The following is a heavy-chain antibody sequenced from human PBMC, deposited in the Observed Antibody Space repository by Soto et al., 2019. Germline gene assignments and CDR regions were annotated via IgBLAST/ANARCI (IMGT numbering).Heavy chain of an antibody. CDR2: IYYSGST. D-gene: IGHD3-22*01. CDR3: ARDSSGYQTRNNWFDP. Sequence: PSETLSPTCTVSGGSTSSGDSYWSWIRQPPGKGLEWIGYIYYSGSTYYNPSLKSRVTISVDTSKNQFSLKLSSVTAADTAVYYCARDSSGYQTRNNWFDPWGQGTLVTVSS. V-gene: IGHV4-30-4*01. J-gene: IGHJ5*02. CDR1: GGSTSSGDSY.